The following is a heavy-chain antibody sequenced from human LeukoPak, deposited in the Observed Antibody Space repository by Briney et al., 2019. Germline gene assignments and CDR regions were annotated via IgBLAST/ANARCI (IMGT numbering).Heavy chain of an antibody. CDR1: GFTFSSYA. J-gene: IGHJ4*02. CDR2: ISGSGGST. Sequence: GGSLRLSCAASGFTFSSYAMSWVRQAPGKGLGWVSAISGSGGSTYYADSVKGRFTISRDNSKNTLYLQMNSLRAEDTAVYYCAKIGTPYCTNGVCYFDYWGQGTLVTVSS. V-gene: IGHV3-23*01. CDR3: AKIGTPYCTNGVCYFDY. D-gene: IGHD2-8*01.